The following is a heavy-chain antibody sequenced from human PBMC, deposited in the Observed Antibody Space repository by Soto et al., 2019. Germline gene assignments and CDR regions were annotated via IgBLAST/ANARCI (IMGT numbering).Heavy chain of an antibody. J-gene: IGHJ5*02. V-gene: IGHV3-23*01. Sequence: EVQLLESGGGLVQPGGSLRLSCAASGFTFSSYAMNWVRQAPGKGLEWVSVISGSGGSTYYAASVKGRFTITSDNSKNTLSLQMNSLRADDTAVYYCAIVRNRVGVSDFNDLLGQGTLVTVSS. CDR1: GFTFSSYA. CDR2: ISGSGGST. D-gene: IGHD2-15*01. CDR3: AIVRNRVGVSDFNDL.